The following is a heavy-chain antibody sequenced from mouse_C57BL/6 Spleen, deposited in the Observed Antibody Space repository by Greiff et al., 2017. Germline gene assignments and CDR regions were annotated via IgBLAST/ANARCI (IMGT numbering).Heavy chain of an antibody. Sequence: DVKLQESGPGLVKPSQSLSLTCSVTGYSITSGYYWNWIRQFPGNKLEWMGYISYDGSNNYNPSLKNRISITRDTSKNQFFLKLNSVTTEDTATYYCTRVLQGMDDWGQGTSVTVSS. J-gene: IGHJ4*01. CDR3: TRVLQGMDD. CDR1: GYSITSGYY. CDR2: ISYDGSN. D-gene: IGHD2-1*01. V-gene: IGHV3-6*01.